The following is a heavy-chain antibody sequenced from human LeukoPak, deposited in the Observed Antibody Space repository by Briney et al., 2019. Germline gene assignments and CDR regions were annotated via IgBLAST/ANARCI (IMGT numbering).Heavy chain of an antibody. CDR2: IYSDGST. CDR3: ARESCSGGSCYFDY. V-gene: IGHV3-66*02. Sequence: GGSLRLSCAAFGFTVSSNYMSWVRQAPGKGLEWVSVIYSDGSTYYADSVKGRFTISRDNSKNTLYLQMNSLRAEDTAVYYCARESCSGGSCYFDYWGQGTLVTVSS. J-gene: IGHJ4*02. CDR1: GFTVSSNY. D-gene: IGHD2-15*01.